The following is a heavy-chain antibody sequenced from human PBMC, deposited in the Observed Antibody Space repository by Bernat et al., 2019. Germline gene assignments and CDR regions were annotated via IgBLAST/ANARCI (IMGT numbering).Heavy chain of an antibody. V-gene: IGHV3-7*03. CDR2: IKQDGSEK. J-gene: IGHJ4*02. Sequence: EVQLVESGGGLVQPGGSLRLSCAASGFTFSSYWMSWVRQAPGKGLEWVANIKQDGSEKYYVDSVKGRFTISRDNAKNSLYLQMNSLRAEDTAVYYCARLRITMVRGVIITGYFDYWGQGTLVTVSS. CDR3: ARLRITMVRGVIITGYFDY. D-gene: IGHD3-10*01. CDR1: GFTFSSYW.